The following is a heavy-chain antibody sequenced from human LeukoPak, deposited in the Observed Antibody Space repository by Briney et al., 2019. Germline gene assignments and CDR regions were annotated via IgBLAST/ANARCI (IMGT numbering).Heavy chain of an antibody. CDR3: ARGQRWELSYYYDY. V-gene: IGHV3-48*03. D-gene: IGHD4-23*01. J-gene: IGHJ4*02. CDR2: ISSSGSTI. CDR1: GFTFSSYE. Sequence: RSGGSLRLSCAASGFTFSSYEMNWVRQAPGKGLEWVSYISSSGSTIYYADSVKGRFTISRDNSKNTLYLQMNSLRAEDTAVYYCARGQRWELSYYYDYWGQGTLVTVSS.